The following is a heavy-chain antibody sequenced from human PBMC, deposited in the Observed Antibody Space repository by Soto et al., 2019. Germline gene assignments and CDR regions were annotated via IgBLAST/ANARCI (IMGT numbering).Heavy chain of an antibody. V-gene: IGHV2-5*02. Sequence: QITLKESGPTLVKPTQTLTLTCTFSGFSLSTSGVGVGWIRQPPGKALEWLALIYWDDDKRYSPSLKSRLTITKDTSKNQVVLTMTHMDPVDTATYYCAHLSGYNWNDLTYYYGMDVWGQGTTVTVSS. CDR2: IYWDDDK. CDR1: GFSLSTSGVG. J-gene: IGHJ6*02. D-gene: IGHD1-1*01. CDR3: AHLSGYNWNDLTYYYGMDV.